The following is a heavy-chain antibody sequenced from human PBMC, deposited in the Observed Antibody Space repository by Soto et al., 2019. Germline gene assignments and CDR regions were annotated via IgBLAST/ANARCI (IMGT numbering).Heavy chain of an antibody. Sequence: SETLSLTCTVSGGSISSGGYYWSWIRQHPGKGLEWIGYIYYSGSTYYNPSLKSRVTISVDTSKNQFSLKLSSVTAADTAVYYCARGVYYDNSGLSDWGQGTLVTVSS. CDR3: ARGVYYDNSGLSD. D-gene: IGHD3-22*01. V-gene: IGHV4-31*03. CDR1: GGSISSGGYY. CDR2: IYYSGST. J-gene: IGHJ4*02.